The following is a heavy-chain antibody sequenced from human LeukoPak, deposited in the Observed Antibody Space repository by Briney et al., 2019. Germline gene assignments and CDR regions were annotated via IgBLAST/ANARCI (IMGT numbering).Heavy chain of an antibody. D-gene: IGHD2-2*01. Sequence: GGSLRLSCAASGFTFSSYSMNWVRQAPGKGLEWVSSISSSSSYIYYADSVRGRFTISRDNAKNSLYLQMNSLRVDDTALYYCARGGYQPYYYMDVWGTGTTVTVSS. CDR1: GFTFSSYS. CDR2: ISSSSSYI. J-gene: IGHJ6*03. CDR3: ARGGYQPYYYMDV. V-gene: IGHV3-21*01.